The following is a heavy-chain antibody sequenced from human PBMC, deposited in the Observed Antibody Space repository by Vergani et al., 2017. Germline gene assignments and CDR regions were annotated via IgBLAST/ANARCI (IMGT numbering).Heavy chain of an antibody. CDR1: GGSFSGYY. CDR3: ARVRGIAAAGTYYYYYYYMDV. J-gene: IGHJ6*03. Sequence: QVQLQQWGAGLLKPSETLSLTCAVYGGSFSGYYWSWIRQPPGKVLEWIGEINHSGSTNYNPSLKSRVTISVDTSKNQFSLKLSSVTAADTAVYYCARVRGIAAAGTYYYYYYYMDVWGKETTVTVSS. D-gene: IGHD6-13*01. CDR2: INHSGST. V-gene: IGHV4-34*01.